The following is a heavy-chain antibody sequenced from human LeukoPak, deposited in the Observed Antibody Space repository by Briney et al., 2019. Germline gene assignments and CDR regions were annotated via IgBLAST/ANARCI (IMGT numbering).Heavy chain of an antibody. V-gene: IGHV3-21*01. CDR3: ARDLFGEYSFDS. Sequence: GGSLRLSCEASGFTFTSYSVNWVRQAPGKGLEWVSSISCTSYIYYADSVKGRFTISRDNAKNSLYLQMNSLRAEDTAVYYCARDLFGEYSFDSWGQGTLVTVSS. CDR1: GFTFTSYS. J-gene: IGHJ4*02. CDR2: ISCTSYI. D-gene: IGHD3-10*01.